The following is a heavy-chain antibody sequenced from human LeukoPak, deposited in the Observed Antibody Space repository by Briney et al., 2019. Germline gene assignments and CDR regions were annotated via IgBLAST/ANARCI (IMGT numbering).Heavy chain of an antibody. D-gene: IGHD3-3*01. CDR2: ILYDEK. CDR1: GFTFSSFG. V-gene: IGHV3-33*05. Sequence: GRSLRLSCAASGFTFSSFGMHWVRQAPGRGLEWVALILYDEKYYADSVKGRFTISRDNSKNTLYLQMNSLRSEDTAVYYCARVRFLEWLSFDYWGRGTLVTVSS. CDR3: ARVRFLEWLSFDY. J-gene: IGHJ4*02.